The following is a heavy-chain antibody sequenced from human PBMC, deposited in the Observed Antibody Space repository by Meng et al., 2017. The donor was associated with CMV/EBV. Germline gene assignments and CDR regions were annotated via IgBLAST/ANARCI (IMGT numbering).Heavy chain of an antibody. V-gene: IGHV3-73*01. CDR2: IRSKANSYAT. J-gene: IGHJ5*02. CDR1: GFTFSGSA. D-gene: IGHD2-2*01. Sequence: GGSLRLSCAASGFTFSGSAMHWVRQASGKGLEWVGRIRSKANSYATAYAASVKGRFTISRDDSKNTAYLQMNSLKTKDTAVYYCTRGCSSTSCYLSHWFDPWGQGTLVTVSS. CDR3: TRGCSSTSCYLSHWFDP.